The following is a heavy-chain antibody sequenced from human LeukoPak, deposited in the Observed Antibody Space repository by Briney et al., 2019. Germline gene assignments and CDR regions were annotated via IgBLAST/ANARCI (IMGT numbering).Heavy chain of an antibody. D-gene: IGHD4-17*01. V-gene: IGHV4-39*01. Sequence: SETLSLTCTVSAGSISSSSYYWGWIRQPPGKGLEWFGRIYYSGSTYYNPSLKSRVTISVDTSKNQFSLKLSSVTAADTAVYYCARLSGDDGWFDPWGQGTLVTVSS. CDR1: AGSISSSSYY. CDR3: ARLSGDDGWFDP. J-gene: IGHJ5*02. CDR2: IYYSGST.